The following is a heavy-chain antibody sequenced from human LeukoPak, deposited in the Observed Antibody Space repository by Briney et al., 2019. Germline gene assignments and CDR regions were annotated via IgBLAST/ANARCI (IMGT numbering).Heavy chain of an antibody. D-gene: IGHD5-12*01. CDR3: ARIYSGYDSHFDY. J-gene: IGHJ4*02. Sequence: GGSLRLSCAASGFTFSTYAMSWVRQAPGKGLEWVSGITNTGGVTLYADSVKGRLTVSRDNSKNTLFLQMNSLRAEDTAVYYCARIYSGYDSHFDYWGQGTLVTVSS. CDR1: GFTFSTYA. V-gene: IGHV3-23*05. CDR2: ITNTGGVT.